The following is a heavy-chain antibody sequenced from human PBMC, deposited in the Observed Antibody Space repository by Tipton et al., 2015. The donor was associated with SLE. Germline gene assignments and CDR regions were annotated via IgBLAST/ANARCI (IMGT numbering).Heavy chain of an antibody. CDR2: VAPYGTGI. D-gene: IGHD5-12*01. J-gene: IGHJ4*02. CDR3: AKDSRYTSSGYDLDY. V-gene: IGHV3-74*01. Sequence: SLRLSCEDSSFTFTPPPPPPPPPPPGGRLVWVSRVAPYGTGISYADSVRGRFTISRDNTKNTLYLQMDSLRAEDTAVYYCAKDSRYTSSGYDLDYWGQGTLVTVSS. CDR1: SFTFTPPP.